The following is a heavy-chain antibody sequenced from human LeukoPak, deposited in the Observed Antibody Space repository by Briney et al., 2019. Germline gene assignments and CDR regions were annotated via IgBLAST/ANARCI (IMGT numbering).Heavy chain of an antibody. J-gene: IGHJ3*02. CDR2: IYYSGST. Sequence: PSETLSLTCTVSGGSTSNYYWSWIRQPPGKGLEWIGYIYYSGSTNYNPSLESRVTISVDTSKNQFSLKLSSVTAADTAVYYCARGGGYGDSQNRIGAFDIWGQGTMVTVSS. CDR3: ARGGGYGDSQNRIGAFDI. V-gene: IGHV4-59*01. CDR1: GGSTSNYY. D-gene: IGHD4-17*01.